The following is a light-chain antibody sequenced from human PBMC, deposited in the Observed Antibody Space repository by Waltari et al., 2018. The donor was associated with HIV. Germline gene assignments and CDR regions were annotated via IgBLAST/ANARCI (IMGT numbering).Light chain of an antibody. CDR2: RNN. V-gene: IGLV1-47*01. CDR1: TSTIGSND. CDR3: VAWDDSLRGVL. Sequence: SVLTQPPSASGTPGQRVTISCSGSTSTIGSNDVFWYHHRPGAAPKLLIHRNNQRPSGVPDRFSGSTSGTSASLAISGLRSEDEADYYCVAWDDSLRGVLFGGGTKVAVL. J-gene: IGLJ2*01.